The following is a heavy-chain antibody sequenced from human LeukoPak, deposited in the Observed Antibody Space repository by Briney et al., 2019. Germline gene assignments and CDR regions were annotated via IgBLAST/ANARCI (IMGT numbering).Heavy chain of an antibody. D-gene: IGHD1-26*01. CDR1: GDSVSSNSAA. CDR2: TYYRSKWYN. CDR3: ARAPTRDSGSYRPKEYYYYYYMDV. Sequence: SQTLSLTCAISGDSVSSNSAAWNWIRQSPSRGLEWLGRTYYRSKWYNDYAVSVKSRITINPDTSKNQFSLQLNSVTPEDTAVYYCARAPTRDSGSYRPKEYYYYYYMDVWGKGTTVTVSS. V-gene: IGHV6-1*01. J-gene: IGHJ6*03.